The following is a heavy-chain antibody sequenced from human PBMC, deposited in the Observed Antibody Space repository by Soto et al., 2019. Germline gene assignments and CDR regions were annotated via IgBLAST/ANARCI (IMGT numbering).Heavy chain of an antibody. CDR1: GGTFSTSA. J-gene: IGHJ6*02. D-gene: IGHD1-1*01. CDR2: NMPVFPTP. Sequence: QVQLVQSGAEVKKPGSSVKVSCKTSGGTFSTSAISWVRQAPGQGLEWVGGNMPVFPTPDYAQNFQGRVTITADDSTTTAYLELTSLRADDTAVYYCARDKDRLQLGGNYYYILDVWGQGTAITVSS. V-gene: IGHV1-69*12. CDR3: ARDKDRLQLGGNYYYILDV.